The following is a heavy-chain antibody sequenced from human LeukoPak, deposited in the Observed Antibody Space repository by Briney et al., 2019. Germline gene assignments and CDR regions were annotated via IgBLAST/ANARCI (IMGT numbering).Heavy chain of an antibody. J-gene: IGHJ3*02. CDR3: AKSLFTSATGTGRAFHI. Sequence: GGSLRLSCAASGFSFSAYPMVWLRQATGKGLQWLSGISASGDVTFHADRVKGRFAISRDNSKNTLYLQMTGLRAGDTAEYYCAKSLFTSATGTGRAFHIWGQGTMVTVSS. CDR2: ISASGDVT. V-gene: IGHV3-23*01. D-gene: IGHD1-1*01. CDR1: GFSFSAYP.